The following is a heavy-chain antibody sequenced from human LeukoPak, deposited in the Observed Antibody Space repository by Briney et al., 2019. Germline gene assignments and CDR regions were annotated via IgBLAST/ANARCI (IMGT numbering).Heavy chain of an antibody. V-gene: IGHV3-23*01. CDR2: IKGGGGDP. J-gene: IGHJ4*02. Sequence: GGSLRLSCAASGFTFSTYAMGWVRQAPGEGLEWVSSIKGGGGDPFYADPVRGRFTISRDKSKNTLYLQLNSLRAEDTAVYFCAQGGHDYNPFYYWGQGTLVTVSS. D-gene: IGHD4-11*01. CDR3: AQGGHDYNPFYY. CDR1: GFTFSTYA.